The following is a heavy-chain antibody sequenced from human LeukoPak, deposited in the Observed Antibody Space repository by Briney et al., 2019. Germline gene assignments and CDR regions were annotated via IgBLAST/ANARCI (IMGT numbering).Heavy chain of an antibody. Sequence: PSETLSLTCTVSGGSISSYYWNWIRQPPGKGLEWIGYIYYSGSTNNNTSLKSRLTISVDTSKNQFSLKLSSVTAADTAVYYCARYVWGSYPTFEDYWGQGTLVTVSS. CDR3: ARYVWGSYPTFEDY. D-gene: IGHD3-16*02. V-gene: IGHV4-59*01. J-gene: IGHJ4*02. CDR2: IYYSGST. CDR1: GGSISSYY.